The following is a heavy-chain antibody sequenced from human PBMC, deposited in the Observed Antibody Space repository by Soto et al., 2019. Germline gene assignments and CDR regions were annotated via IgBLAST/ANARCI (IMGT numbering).Heavy chain of an antibody. Sequence: VGSLRLSCAASGFSFTEAWMSWVRQAPGKGLEWIGRIKSKRDFGTIDYASPVQDRFFISRDDSINTLYLQLNSLKTEDTAVYYCTIALKWYPELWSGPSGYYSDNWGQGTLVTVSS. CDR3: TIALKWYPELWSGPSGYYSDN. CDR1: GFSFTEAW. CDR2: IKSKRDFGTI. V-gene: IGHV3-15*01. J-gene: IGHJ4*02. D-gene: IGHD3-3*01.